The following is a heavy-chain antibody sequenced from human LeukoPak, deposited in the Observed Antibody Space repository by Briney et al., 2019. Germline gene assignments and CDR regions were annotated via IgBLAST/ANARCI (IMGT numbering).Heavy chain of an antibody. D-gene: IGHD6-19*01. CDR3: TTDPYYQQWLVLSLGYFDY. V-gene: IGHV3-15*01. Sequence: PGGSLRLSCAASGFTFSNAWMSWVRQAPGKGLEWVGRIKSKTDGGTTDYAAPVKGRFTISRDDSKNTLYLQMNSLKTEDTAVYYCTTDPYYQQWLVLSLGYFDYWGQGTLVTVSS. J-gene: IGHJ4*02. CDR1: GFTFSNAW. CDR2: IKSKTDGGTT.